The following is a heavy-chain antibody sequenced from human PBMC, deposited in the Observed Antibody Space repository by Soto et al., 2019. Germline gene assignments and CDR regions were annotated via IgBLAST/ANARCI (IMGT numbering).Heavy chain of an antibody. J-gene: IGHJ6*02. CDR1: GFTFSSYW. Sequence: PGGSLRLSCAASGFTFSSYWMSWVRQAPGKGLEWVANIKQDGSEKYYVDSVKGRFTISRDNAKNSLYLQMNSLRAEDTAVYYCARGRLWTDYYYGMDVWGQGTRVTVSS. CDR2: IKQDGSEK. CDR3: ARGRLWTDYYYGMDV. V-gene: IGHV3-7*03. D-gene: IGHD6-25*01.